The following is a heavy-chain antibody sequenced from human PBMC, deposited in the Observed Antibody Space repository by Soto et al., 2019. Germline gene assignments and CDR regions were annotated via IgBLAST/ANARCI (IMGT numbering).Heavy chain of an antibody. CDR3: ARDPNDSSGSLGFDP. CDR1: GYTFTGYY. Sequence: QVQLVQSGAEVKKPGASVKVSCKASGYTFTGYYMHWVRQAPGQGLEWMGWINPNSGGTNYAQKFQGWVTMPRDTSISTAYMELSRLRSDDTAVYYCARDPNDSSGSLGFDPWGQGTLVTVSS. CDR2: INPNSGGT. V-gene: IGHV1-2*04. D-gene: IGHD3-22*01. J-gene: IGHJ5*02.